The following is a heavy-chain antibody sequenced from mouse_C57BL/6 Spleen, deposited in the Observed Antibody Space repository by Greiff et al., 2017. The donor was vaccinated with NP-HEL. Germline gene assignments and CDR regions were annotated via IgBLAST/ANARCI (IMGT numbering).Heavy chain of an antibody. CDR3: ARWRDYSISYEMYFYV. Sequence: QVQLQQPGAELVKPGASVKLSCKASGYTFTSYWMHWVKPRPGQGLEWIGNISPSNGGTNYNEKFKSQVTLTVDKSTSTAYMQLSSLTSEDSAVYYSARWRDYSISYEMYFYVWGTGTTVTVSS. J-gene: IGHJ1*03. CDR1: GYTFTSYW. V-gene: IGHV1-53*01. D-gene: IGHD1-1*01. CDR2: ISPSNGGT.